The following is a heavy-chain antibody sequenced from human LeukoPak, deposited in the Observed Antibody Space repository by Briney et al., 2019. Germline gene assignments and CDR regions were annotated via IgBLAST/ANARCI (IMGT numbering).Heavy chain of an antibody. J-gene: IGHJ4*02. Sequence: GGSLRLSCATSGFTFRSYAMIWVRQAPERGLQWVSGISGSGTYYADFAKGRFTISRDNSKNTLYLQMNNLRAEDTAVYYCAKVGYSGSYSAFGAFDYWGRGTLVTVSS. CDR2: ISGSGT. CDR3: AKVGYSGSYSAFGAFDY. CDR1: GFTFRSYA. V-gene: IGHV3-23*01. D-gene: IGHD1-26*01.